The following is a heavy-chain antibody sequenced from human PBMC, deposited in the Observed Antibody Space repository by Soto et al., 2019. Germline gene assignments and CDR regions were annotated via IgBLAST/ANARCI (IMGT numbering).Heavy chain of an antibody. CDR2: INAGNGNT. D-gene: IGHD5-12*01. Sequence: ASVKVSCKASGYTFTSYAMHWVRQAPGQRLEWMGWINAGNGNTKYSQKFQGRVTITRDTSASTAYMELSSLRSEDTAVYYCARGGRSGYDPDYWGPGTLVSVSS. CDR3: ARGGRSGYDPDY. V-gene: IGHV1-3*01. CDR1: GYTFTSYA. J-gene: IGHJ4*02.